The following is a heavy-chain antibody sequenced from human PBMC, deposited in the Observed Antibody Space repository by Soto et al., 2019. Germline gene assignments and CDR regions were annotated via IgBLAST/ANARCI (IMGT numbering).Heavy chain of an antibody. J-gene: IGHJ6*02. CDR3: ASDRSSGWDQGYGMDV. Sequence: QVQLHESGPGLVKPSETLSLTCTVSGGSISTYYWSWIRQPPGKGLEWIGYIYYSGSTSYNPSLTSRVTISVDTSKNQFSPKLRSVTAADTAVYYCASDRSSGWDQGYGMDVWGQGTTVTVSS. V-gene: IGHV4-59*01. CDR2: IYYSGST. D-gene: IGHD6-19*01. CDR1: GGSISTYY.